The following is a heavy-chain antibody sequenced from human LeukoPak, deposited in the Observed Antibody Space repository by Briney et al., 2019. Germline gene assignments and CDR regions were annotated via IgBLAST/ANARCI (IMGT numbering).Heavy chain of an antibody. Sequence: ASVTVSCKASGGTFSSYAISWVRQAPGQALQWMGGIIPIFGTANYEQKFQGRVTITADESTSTAYMELSSLRSEDTAVYYCARDTGVVAAAFDIWGQGTMVTVSS. V-gene: IGHV1-69*01. D-gene: IGHD2-15*01. CDR2: IIPIFGTA. CDR3: ARDTGVVAAAFDI. CDR1: GGTFSSYA. J-gene: IGHJ3*02.